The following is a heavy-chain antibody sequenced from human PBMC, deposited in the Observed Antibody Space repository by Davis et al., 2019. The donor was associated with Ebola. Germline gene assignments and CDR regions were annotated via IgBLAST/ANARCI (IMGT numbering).Heavy chain of an antibody. CDR3: ARLRGYCSSTSCYYYYDMDV. CDR2: IYYRGST. J-gene: IGHJ6*02. V-gene: IGHV4-59*12. Sequence: SETLSLTCTVSGGSISSYYWSWIRQPPGKGLEWIGYIYYRGSTNYNPSLKSRVTISVDTSKNQFSLKLSSVTAADTAVYYCARLRGYCSSTSCYYYYDMDVWGQGTTVTVSS. CDR1: GGSISSYY. D-gene: IGHD2-2*01.